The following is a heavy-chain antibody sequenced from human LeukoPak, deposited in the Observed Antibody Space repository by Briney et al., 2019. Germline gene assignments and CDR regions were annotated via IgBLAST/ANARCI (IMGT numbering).Heavy chain of an antibody. V-gene: IGHV3-23*01. CDR1: GFTFSNYA. D-gene: IGHD5-24*01. J-gene: IGHJ4*01. Sequence: GGSLRLSCVASGFTFSNYAMTWVRQAPGKGLEWVSTISGSGGTTNYADSVKGRFTISRDSSKSTLYLQMNSLRAEDTAVYFCAKGGPQFFDYWGQDPWSPSPQ. CDR3: AKGGPQFFDY. CDR2: ISGSGGTT.